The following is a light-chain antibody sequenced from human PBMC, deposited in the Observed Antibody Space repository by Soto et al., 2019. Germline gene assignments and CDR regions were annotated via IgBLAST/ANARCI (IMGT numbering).Light chain of an antibody. CDR2: EVS. V-gene: IGLV2-14*01. Sequence: QSALTQPASVSGSPGQSITISCTGTSSDVGGYNYVSWYQQHPGKAPKLMIYEVSNRPSGVSTRFSGSKSANTASLTISGLQDEDEADYYCSSYTASSSPYVFGAGTKVTVL. J-gene: IGLJ1*01. CDR1: SSDVGGYNY. CDR3: SSYTASSSPYV.